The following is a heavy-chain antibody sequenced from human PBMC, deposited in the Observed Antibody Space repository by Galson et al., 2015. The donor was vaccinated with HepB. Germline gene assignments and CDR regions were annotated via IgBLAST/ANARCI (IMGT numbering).Heavy chain of an antibody. CDR1: GYTFTSYG. CDR2: ISAYNGNT. D-gene: IGHD1-1*01. CDR3: ARSRRPGTTGTTGSRDAFDI. V-gene: IGHV1-18*01. J-gene: IGHJ3*02. Sequence: SVKVSCKASGYTFTSYGISWVRQAPGQGLEWMGWISAYNGNTNYAQKLQGRVTMTTDTSTSTAYMELRSLRSDDTAVYYCARSRRPGTTGTTGSRDAFDIWGQGTMVTVSS.